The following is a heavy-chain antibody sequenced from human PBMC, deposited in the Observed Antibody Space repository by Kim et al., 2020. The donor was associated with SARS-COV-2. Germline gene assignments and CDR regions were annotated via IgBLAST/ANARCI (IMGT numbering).Heavy chain of an antibody. J-gene: IGHJ4*02. CDR2: IYYSGST. Sequence: SETLSLTCTVSGGSISSSSYYWGWIRQPPGKGLEWIGSIYYSGSTYYNPSLKSRVTISVDTSKNQFSLKLSSVTAADTAVYYCARLLIRGWGMFDYWGQGTLVSVSS. CDR1: GGSISSSSYY. D-gene: IGHD3-10*01. V-gene: IGHV4-39*01. CDR3: ARLLIRGWGMFDY.